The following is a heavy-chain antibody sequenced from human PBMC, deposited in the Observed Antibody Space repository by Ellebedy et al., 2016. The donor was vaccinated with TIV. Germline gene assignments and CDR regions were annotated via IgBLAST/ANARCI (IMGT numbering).Heavy chain of an antibody. CDR1: EFTFSYYS. V-gene: IGHV3-48*02. D-gene: IGHD1-26*01. Sequence: GGFLRLSXAASEFTFSYYSMNWVRQAAGKGLEWISYIVGTGTTTYYADSVKGRFTISRDNSKNSLFLQMNSLRDDDTAVYYCARRGNYLGDAFDIWGQGAMVIVSS. CDR3: ARRGNYLGDAFDI. CDR2: IVGTGTTT. J-gene: IGHJ3*02.